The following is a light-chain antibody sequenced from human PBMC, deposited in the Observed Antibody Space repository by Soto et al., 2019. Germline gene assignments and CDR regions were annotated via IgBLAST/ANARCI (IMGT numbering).Light chain of an antibody. CDR2: GIS. J-gene: IGKJ3*01. Sequence: EIGLTQSPGTLSLYPGERATLSFRASHTISSSYLAWYQQKPGQAPRLLMYGISRRATGIPDRFSGSGSGTDFTHTISDLEPEDFAVYYCQHRNNRPFSFGPGTKVDIK. CDR3: QHRNNRPFS. CDR1: HTISSSY. V-gene: IGKV3D-20*02.